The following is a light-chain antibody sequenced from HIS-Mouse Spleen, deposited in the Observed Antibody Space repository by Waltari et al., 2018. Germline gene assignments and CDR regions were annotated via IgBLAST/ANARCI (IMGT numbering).Light chain of an antibody. CDR2: DGS. Sequence: QSALTQPASVSGSPGQSITLSCTGTRSDVWSSNLFSWYQQHPGQAPKLMLYDGSKRPSGVSNRFSGSKSGNTASLTISGLQAEDEADYYCCSYAGSSTLVFGGGTKLTVL. CDR1: RSDVWSSNL. CDR3: CSYAGSSTLV. J-gene: IGLJ2*01. V-gene: IGLV2-23*01.